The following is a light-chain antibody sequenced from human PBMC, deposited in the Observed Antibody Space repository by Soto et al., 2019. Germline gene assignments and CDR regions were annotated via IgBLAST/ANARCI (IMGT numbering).Light chain of an antibody. CDR2: LGS. V-gene: IGKV2-28*01. Sequence: DIVMTQSPLSLPVVPGEPASISCRSSQSLLNNRGYAYLDWYVQKPGQSPQLLIYLGSNRASGVPDRFSGSVSGTDFTLKISRVESEDVGIYYCMQVLQFPMTFGGGTKVEI. J-gene: IGKJ4*01. CDR3: MQVLQFPMT. CDR1: QSLLNNRGYAY.